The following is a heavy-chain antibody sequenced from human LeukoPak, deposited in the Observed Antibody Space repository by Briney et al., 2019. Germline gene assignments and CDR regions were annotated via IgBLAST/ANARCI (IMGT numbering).Heavy chain of an antibody. CDR2: IGSDNKP. Sequence: PGGSLRLSCEASGFTFSSYAMTWVRQAPGKGLEWVSSIGSDNKPHYSESVKGRFAISRDNSKNTLFLQLHNLRVEDTALYYCARDQHYYVATDDWGQGTTVTVSS. J-gene: IGHJ6*02. CDR1: GFTFSSYA. CDR3: ARDQHYYVATDD. V-gene: IGHV3-23*05. D-gene: IGHD3-10*02.